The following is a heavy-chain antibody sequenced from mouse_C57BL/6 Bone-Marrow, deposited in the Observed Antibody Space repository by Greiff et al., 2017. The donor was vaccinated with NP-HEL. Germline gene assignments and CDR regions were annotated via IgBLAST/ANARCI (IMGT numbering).Heavy chain of an antibody. Sequence: VQLQQSGAVLAFPVASVTMYCKASGYTFTSYTMHWVKQRPGQGLEWIGYINPSSGYTKYNQKFKDKATLTADKSSSTAYMQLSSLTSEHAAVYYWARSRMSYWGRGTLVTVS. CDR3: ARSRMSY. CDR2: INPSSGYT. J-gene: IGHJ3*01. V-gene: IGHV1-4*01. CDR1: GYTFTSYT.